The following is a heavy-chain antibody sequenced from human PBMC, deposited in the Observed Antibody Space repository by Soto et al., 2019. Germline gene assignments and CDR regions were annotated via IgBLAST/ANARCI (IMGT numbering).Heavy chain of an antibody. CDR1: GGSISSSSYY. CDR2: IYYSRSI. J-gene: IGHJ4*02. Sequence: QLQLQESGPGLVKPSETLSLTCSVSGGSISSSSYYWGWIRQPPGKGLEWIASIYYSRSIYHNPSLKSRVTMSVDTSKKQFSLKMSSVTAADTAVYYCARLLYDNGGYYYFDYWGQGTLVTVSS. V-gene: IGHV4-39*01. D-gene: IGHD3-9*01. CDR3: ARLLYDNGGYYYFDY.